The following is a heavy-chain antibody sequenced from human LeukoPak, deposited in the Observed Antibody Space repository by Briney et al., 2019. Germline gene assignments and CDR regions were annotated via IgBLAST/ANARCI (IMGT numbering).Heavy chain of an antibody. CDR1: GGSISSSSYY. Sequence: SETLSLTCTVSGGSISSSSYYWGWIRQPPGKGLEWIGSIYYSGSTYYNPSLKSRVTISVDTSKNQSSLKLSSVTAADTAVYYCARLGSISLDYWGQGTLVTVSS. D-gene: IGHD6-6*01. V-gene: IGHV4-39*01. CDR3: ARLGSISLDY. CDR2: IYYSGST. J-gene: IGHJ4*02.